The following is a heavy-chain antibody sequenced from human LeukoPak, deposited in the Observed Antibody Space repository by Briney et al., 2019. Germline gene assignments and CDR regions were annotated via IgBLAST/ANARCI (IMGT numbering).Heavy chain of an antibody. CDR1: RYSITTSIYY. D-gene: IGHD3-10*01. J-gene: IGHJ4*02. CDR3: AEGVRGLEYFDN. CDR2: IYYSGST. Sequence: SETLSLTCSVSRYSITTSIYYRGWIRQPPGKGLEWIGSIYYSGSTYYNPSLKSRVTISGDTSKNQFFLRLSSVTAADTALYFCAEGVRGLEYFDNWGQGTLVTVSS. V-gene: IGHV4-39*01.